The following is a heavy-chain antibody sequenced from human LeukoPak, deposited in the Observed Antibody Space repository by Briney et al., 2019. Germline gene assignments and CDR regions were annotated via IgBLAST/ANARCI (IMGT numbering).Heavy chain of an antibody. CDR2: IYYSGST. V-gene: IGHV4-31*02. CDR3: ARAGGYYGSGSYYIYYFDY. Sequence: SQTLSLTCTVSGXSISSGGDYWGWIRQHPGKGLEWIGYIYYSGSTYYNPSLKSRVTISVDTSKNQFSLKLSSVTAADTAVYYCARAGGYYGSGSYYIYYFDYWGQGTLVTVSS. CDR1: GXSISSGGDY. D-gene: IGHD3-10*01. J-gene: IGHJ4*02.